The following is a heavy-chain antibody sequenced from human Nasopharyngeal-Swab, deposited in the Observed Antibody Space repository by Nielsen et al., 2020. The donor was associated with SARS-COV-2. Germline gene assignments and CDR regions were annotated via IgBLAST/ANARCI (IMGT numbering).Heavy chain of an antibody. V-gene: IGHV3-13*01. CDR3: ARERTDCSGGSCYSYGMDV. Sequence: GESLKISCAASGFTFSSYDMHWVRQATGKGLEWVSAIGTAGDTYYPGSVKGRFTISRENAKNSLYLQMNSLRAGDTAVYYCARERTDCSGGSCYSYGMDVWGQGPRSPSP. CDR1: GFTFSSYD. CDR2: IGTAGDT. D-gene: IGHD2-15*01. J-gene: IGHJ6*02.